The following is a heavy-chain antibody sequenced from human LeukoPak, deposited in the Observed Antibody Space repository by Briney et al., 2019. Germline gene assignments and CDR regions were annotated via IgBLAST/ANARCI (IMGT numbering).Heavy chain of an antibody. CDR3: AREGDSYGYYYYYYMDV. Sequence: SETLSLTCAVYGGSFSGYYWSWIRQPPGKGLEWIGEINHSGSTNYNPSLKSRVTISVDKSKNQFSLKLSSVTAADTAVYYCAREGDSYGYYYYYYMDVWGKGTTVTVSS. D-gene: IGHD5-18*01. V-gene: IGHV4-34*01. J-gene: IGHJ6*03. CDR1: GGSFSGYY. CDR2: INHSGST.